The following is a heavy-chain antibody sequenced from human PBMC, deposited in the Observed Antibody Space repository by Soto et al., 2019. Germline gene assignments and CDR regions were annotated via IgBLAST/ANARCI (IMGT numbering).Heavy chain of an antibody. CDR2: INGRSNYK. J-gene: IGHJ4*02. CDR1: GFTLTAYT. CDR3: VREDGVVGVSFAFDS. D-gene: IGHD1-26*01. V-gene: IGHV3-21*02. Sequence: EVQLVESGGGLVAPGGSLRLSCVASGFTLTAYTMNWVRQAPGTGLEWVSSINGRSNYKYYSDSVKGRFTISRDNTQNSLFLQMSRLGPEDTATYYCVREDGVVGVSFAFDSWGQGTLVTVSS.